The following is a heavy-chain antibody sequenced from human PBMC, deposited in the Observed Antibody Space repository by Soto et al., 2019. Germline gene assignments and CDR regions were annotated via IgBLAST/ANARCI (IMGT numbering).Heavy chain of an antibody. D-gene: IGHD2-21*01. CDR2: ISGSGGST. CDR1: GFTFSSYA. Sequence: PGGSLRLSCAASGFTFSSYAISWVRQAPGKGLEWVSAISGSGGSTYYADSVKGRFTISRDNSKKTLYLQMNSLRAGDTAVYYCANLDAVIYHFGFWGQGTLVTVSS. CDR3: ANLDAVIYHFGF. V-gene: IGHV3-23*01. J-gene: IGHJ4*02.